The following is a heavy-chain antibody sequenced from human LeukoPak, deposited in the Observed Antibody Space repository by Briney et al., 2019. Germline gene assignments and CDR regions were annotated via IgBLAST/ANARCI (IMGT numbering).Heavy chain of an antibody. V-gene: IGHV3-33*01. CDR3: ARVIAAAGRPNWYFDL. J-gene: IGHJ2*01. CDR1: GFTFSSYG. Sequence: PERSLRLSCVASGFTFSSYGMHWVRQAPGKGLDWVAVVWYDGSNKYYADSVKGRFTISRDNSKNTLYLQVNSLRGEDTAVYYCARVIAAAGRPNWYFDLWGRGTLVTVSS. D-gene: IGHD6-13*01. CDR2: VWYDGSNK.